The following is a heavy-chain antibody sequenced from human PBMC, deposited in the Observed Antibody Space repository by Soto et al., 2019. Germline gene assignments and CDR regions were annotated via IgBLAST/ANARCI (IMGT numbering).Heavy chain of an antibody. Sequence: GASVKVSCKASGYTFTGYYTHWVRQAPGQGLEWMGWINPNSGGTNYAQKFQGRVTMTRDTSISTACMELSRLRSDDTAVYYCARDLGYCSSTSCWYFDPWGQGTLVTVSS. J-gene: IGHJ5*02. CDR1: GYTFTGYY. CDR2: INPNSGGT. D-gene: IGHD2-2*01. CDR3: ARDLGYCSSTSCWYFDP. V-gene: IGHV1-2*02.